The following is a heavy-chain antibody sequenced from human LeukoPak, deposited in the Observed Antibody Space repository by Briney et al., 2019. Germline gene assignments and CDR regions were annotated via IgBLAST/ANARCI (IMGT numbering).Heavy chain of an antibody. Sequence: GGSLRLSCAASGFTFSSSSMNWVRQAPGKGLEWVSSISSSSTYIYYADLVKGRFTISRDNAKNSLYLQMSSLRAEDTAVCYCASDKGGSGWSYYFDFWGQGTLVTVSS. D-gene: IGHD6-19*01. CDR2: ISSSSTYI. CDR1: GFTFSSSS. CDR3: ASDKGGSGWSYYFDF. J-gene: IGHJ4*02. V-gene: IGHV3-21*01.